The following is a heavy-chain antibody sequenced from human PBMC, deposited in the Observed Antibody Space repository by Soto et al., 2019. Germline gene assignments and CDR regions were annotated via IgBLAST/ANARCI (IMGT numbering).Heavy chain of an antibody. CDR3: VRQGIGALHGLVDV. J-gene: IGHJ6*02. Sequence: QVQLQASGPGLVKPSDTLSLTCTVSGDSIGTYNWGWIRQPPGQRLEWIGYIYSNGGTSYNPALKSRVTISADTSTKQFSLRLSSLTAADTAVYYCVRQGIGALHGLVDVWGQGTTVTVSS. CDR2: IYSNGGT. CDR1: GDSIGTYN. D-gene: IGHD1-26*01. V-gene: IGHV4-59*08.